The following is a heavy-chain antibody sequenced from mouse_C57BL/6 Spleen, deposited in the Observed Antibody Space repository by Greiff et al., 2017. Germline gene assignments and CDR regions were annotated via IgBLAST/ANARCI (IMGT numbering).Heavy chain of an antibody. D-gene: IGHD1-1*01. Sequence: VQLKESGGGLVKPGGSLTLSCAASGFTFSDYGMHWVRQAPEKWLEWVAYISSGSSTIYYAATVKGRFTISRDNAKNTLFLPMTSLRSEYTAMYYWAKQGSGSSYGGDWYFDVCGTGTTVTVAS. V-gene: IGHV5-17*01. CDR1: GFTFSDYG. J-gene: IGHJ1*03. CDR2: ISSGSSTI. CDR3: AKQGSGSSYGGDWYFDV.